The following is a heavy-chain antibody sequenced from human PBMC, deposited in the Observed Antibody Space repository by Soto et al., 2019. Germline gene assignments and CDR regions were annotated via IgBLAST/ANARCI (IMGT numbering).Heavy chain of an antibody. CDR2: INAGNGNT. CDR3: ARDPPRTGTTRY. CDR1: GYTFTSYA. V-gene: IGHV1-3*01. D-gene: IGHD1-7*01. Sequence: GASVKVSCTASGYTFTSYAMHWVRQAPGQRLEWMGWINAGNGNTKYSQKFQGRVTITRDTSASTAYMELSSLRSEDTAVYYCARDPPRTGTTRYWGQGTLVTVSS. J-gene: IGHJ4*02.